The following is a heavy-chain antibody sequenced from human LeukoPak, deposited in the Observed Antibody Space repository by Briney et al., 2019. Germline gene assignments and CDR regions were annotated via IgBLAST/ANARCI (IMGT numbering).Heavy chain of an antibody. Sequence: SETLSLTCTVSGGSISSSSYYWGWIRQPPGKGLEWIGSIYYSGSTYYNPSLKSRVTISVDTSKNQFSLKLSSVTAADTAVYYCARPNDYGGNPHGPWDYWGQGTLVTVSS. J-gene: IGHJ4*02. CDR3: ARPNDYGGNPHGPWDY. V-gene: IGHV4-39*01. D-gene: IGHD4-23*01. CDR2: IYYSGST. CDR1: GGSISSSSYY.